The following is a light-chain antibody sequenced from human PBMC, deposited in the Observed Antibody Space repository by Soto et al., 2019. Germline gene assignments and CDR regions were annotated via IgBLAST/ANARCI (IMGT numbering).Light chain of an antibody. CDR3: QQYGSSPRRT. CDR2: GAS. V-gene: IGKV3-20*01. J-gene: IGKJ4*01. Sequence: EIVLTQSPGTLSLSPGERATLSCRASQSVSSSYLAWYQQKPGQAPRLLIYGASSRATGILDRFSGSGSGTDFSLTISRLEPEDFEVYYCQQYGSSPRRTFGGGTKVEIK. CDR1: QSVSSSY.